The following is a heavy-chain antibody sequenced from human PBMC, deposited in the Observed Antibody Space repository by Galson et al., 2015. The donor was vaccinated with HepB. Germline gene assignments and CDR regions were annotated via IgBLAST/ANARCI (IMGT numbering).Heavy chain of an antibody. CDR2: MNSDGSST. D-gene: IGHD3-16*01. Sequence: SLRLSCAASGFTFSSYRMHWVRQAPGKGLVWVSRMNSDGSSTSYADSVKGRFTISRDNAKSTLYLQMNSLRAEDTAVYYCASINSYDYVSLEWGQGTLVTVAS. CDR3: ASINSYDYVSLE. J-gene: IGHJ4*02. V-gene: IGHV3-74*01. CDR1: GFTFSSYR.